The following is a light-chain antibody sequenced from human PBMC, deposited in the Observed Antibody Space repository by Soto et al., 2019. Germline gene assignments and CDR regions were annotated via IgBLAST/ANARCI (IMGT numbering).Light chain of an antibody. J-gene: IGKJ1*01. Sequence: EIVLTQSPGTLSLSPGERATLSCRASQSVSSYYLVWYQQKPGQAPRLLIYGASSRATGIPDRFSGSGSGTDFTLTISRLEPEDFAVYYCQEYGTSRTFGQGTKVDIK. CDR3: QEYGTSRT. V-gene: IGKV3-20*01. CDR1: QSVSSYY. CDR2: GAS.